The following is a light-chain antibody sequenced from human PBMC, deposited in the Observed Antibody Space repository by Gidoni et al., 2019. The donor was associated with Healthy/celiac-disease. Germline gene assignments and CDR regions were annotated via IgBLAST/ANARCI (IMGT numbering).Light chain of an antibody. CDR1: QSISSY. Sequence: IQMPQSPSSLSASVGDSVTITCRASQSISSYLNWYQQKPGKAPKLLIYAASSLQSGVPSRFSGSGSGTDFTLTISSLQPEDFATYYCQQSYSTPRSFXQXTKLEIK. J-gene: IGKJ2*04. CDR2: AAS. V-gene: IGKV1-39*01. CDR3: QQSYSTPRS.